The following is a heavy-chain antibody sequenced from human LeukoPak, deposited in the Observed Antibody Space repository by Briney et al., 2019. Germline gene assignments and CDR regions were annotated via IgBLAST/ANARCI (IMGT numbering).Heavy chain of an antibody. CDR3: AKDKGRVYYDSSGPFDY. CDR1: GFTFSSYA. J-gene: IGHJ4*02. Sequence: PGGPLRLSCAASGFTFSSYAMSWVRQAPGKGLEWVSAISGSGGSTYYADSVKGRFTISRDNSKNTLYLQMNSLRAEDTAVYYCAKDKGRVYYDSSGPFDYWGQGTLVTVSS. V-gene: IGHV3-23*01. CDR2: ISGSGGST. D-gene: IGHD3-22*01.